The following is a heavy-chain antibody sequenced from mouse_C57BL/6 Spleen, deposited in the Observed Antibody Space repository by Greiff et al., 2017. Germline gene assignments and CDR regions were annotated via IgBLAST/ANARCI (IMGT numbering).Heavy chain of an antibody. J-gene: IGHJ4*01. CDR3: ARSRYDPLYAMDY. Sequence: QVQLKQPGAELVKPGASVKLSCKASGYTFTSYWMHWVKQRPGQGLEWIGMIHPNSGSTNYNEKFKSKATLTVDKSSSTAYMQLSSLTSEDSAVYYCARSRYDPLYAMDYWGQGTSVTVSS. CDR2: IHPNSGST. D-gene: IGHD2-3*01. CDR1: GYTFTSYW. V-gene: IGHV1-64*01.